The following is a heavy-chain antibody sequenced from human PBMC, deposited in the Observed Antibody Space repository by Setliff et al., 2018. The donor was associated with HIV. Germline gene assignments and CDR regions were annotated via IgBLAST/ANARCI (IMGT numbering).Heavy chain of an antibody. CDR2: IKSKTDGGTT. D-gene: IGHD3-16*01. Sequence: GESLRLSCAASGFTFSNAWMSWVRQAPGKGLEWVGRIKSKTDGGTTDYAAPVKGRFTISRDDSKNTLYLQMNSLKTEDTAVYYCTTDFLGGYFDYWGQGTLVTVSS. J-gene: IGHJ4*02. CDR3: TTDFLGGYFDY. CDR1: GFTFSNAW. V-gene: IGHV3-15*01.